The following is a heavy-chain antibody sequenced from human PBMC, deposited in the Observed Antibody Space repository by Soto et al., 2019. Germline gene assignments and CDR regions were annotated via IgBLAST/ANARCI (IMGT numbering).Heavy chain of an antibody. V-gene: IGHV1-69*01. CDR1: GGTFDIFS. Sequence: QVQLVQSGAEVKKPGSSVKVSCKASGGTFDIFSISWVRQAPGQGLEWMGGIIPIFGTAEYSQTFKGRVTITANESTSTSYMELSSLRFEDTAVYYCAKENRDDDSGWYSSTDWFDPWGQGTLVTVSS. J-gene: IGHJ5*02. CDR3: AKENRDDDSGWYSSTDWFDP. CDR2: IIPIFGTA. D-gene: IGHD6-19*01.